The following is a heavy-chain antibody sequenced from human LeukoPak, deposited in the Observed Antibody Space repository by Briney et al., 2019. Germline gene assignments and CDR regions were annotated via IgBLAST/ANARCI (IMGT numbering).Heavy chain of an antibody. J-gene: IGHJ4*02. CDR1: AFTFSSHP. CDR3: ARISLAPSDNFDS. CDR2: ICSSIGCT. D-gene: IGHD1-1*01. V-gene: IGHV3-23*01. Sequence: PGGSLRLSCAASAFTFSSHPMGWVRRAPGKGLEWVASICSSIGCTYYADSVRGRFAISRDDSKNTLYLQMNSLRAEDTAVYSCARISLAPSDNFDSWGQGTLVTVSS.